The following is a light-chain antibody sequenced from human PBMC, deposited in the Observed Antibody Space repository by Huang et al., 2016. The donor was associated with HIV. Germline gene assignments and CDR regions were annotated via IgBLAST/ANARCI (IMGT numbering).Light chain of an antibody. CDR1: QSISSY. CDR3: QQSYSTPLMYT. J-gene: IGKJ2*01. V-gene: IGKV1-39*01. Sequence: DIQMTQSPSSLSASVGDRVTITCRASQSISSYLNWYQQKPGKAPKLLSYAASSLQSGVPSRFSCSGSGTDFTLTISSLQPEDFATYYCQQSYSTPLMYTFGQGTKLEIK. CDR2: AAS.